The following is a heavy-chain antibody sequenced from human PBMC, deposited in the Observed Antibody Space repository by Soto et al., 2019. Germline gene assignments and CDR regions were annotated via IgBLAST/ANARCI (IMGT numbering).Heavy chain of an antibody. CDR3: ARGGYSCGYVSYYYGMDV. CDR2: IYHSGST. Sequence: PSETLSLTCAVSGGSISSGGYSWSWIRQPPGKGLEWIGYIYHSGSTYYTPSLKSRVTISVDRSKNQFSLKLSSVTAADTAVYDCARGGYSCGYVSYYYGMDVWGQGTTVTVSS. CDR1: GGSISSGGYS. V-gene: IGHV4-30-2*01. D-gene: IGHD5-18*01. J-gene: IGHJ6*02.